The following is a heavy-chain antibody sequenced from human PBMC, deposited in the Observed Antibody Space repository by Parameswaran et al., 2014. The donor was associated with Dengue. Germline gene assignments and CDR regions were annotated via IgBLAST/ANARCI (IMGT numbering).Heavy chain of an antibody. D-gene: IGHD3-22*01. Sequence: VRQAPGKGLEWVSVIYSGGSTYYADSVKGRFTISRDNSKNTLYLQMNSLRAEDTAVYYCARDPGPYYYDSSGYYLDAFDIWGQGTMVTVSS. CDR3: ARDPGPYYYDSSGYYLDAFDI. CDR2: IYSGGST. V-gene: IGHV3-53*01. J-gene: IGHJ3*02.